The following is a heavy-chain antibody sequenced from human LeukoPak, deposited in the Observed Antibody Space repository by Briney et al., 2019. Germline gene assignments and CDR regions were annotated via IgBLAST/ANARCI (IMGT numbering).Heavy chain of an antibody. Sequence: GGSLRLSCAASGFTFSSYEMNWVRQAPGKGLEWVSYISSSSSTIYYADSVKGRFTISRDNAKNSLYLQMNSLRAEDTAVYYCARERILIRGVDAFDIWGQGTMVTVSS. J-gene: IGHJ3*02. D-gene: IGHD3-10*01. V-gene: IGHV3-48*01. CDR1: GFTFSSYE. CDR3: ARERILIRGVDAFDI. CDR2: ISSSSSTI.